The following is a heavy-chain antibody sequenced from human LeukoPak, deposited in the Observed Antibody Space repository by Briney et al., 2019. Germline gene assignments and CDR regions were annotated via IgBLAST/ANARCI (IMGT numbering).Heavy chain of an antibody. V-gene: IGHV4-59*01. D-gene: IGHD1-26*01. CDR1: GGSISSYY. CDR3: ARSKRGGSYAHFDY. CDR2: IYYSGST. J-gene: IGHJ4*02. Sequence: SETLSLTCTVSGGSISSYYWSWIRQPPGKGLAWIGYIYYSGSTNYNPSLKSRVTISVDTSKNQFSLKLSSVTAADTAVYYCARSKRGGSYAHFDYWGQGTLVTVSS.